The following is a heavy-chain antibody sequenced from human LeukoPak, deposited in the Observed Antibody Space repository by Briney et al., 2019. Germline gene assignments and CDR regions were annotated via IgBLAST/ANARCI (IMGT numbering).Heavy chain of an antibody. CDR3: ARGASSSFDN. CDR2: IKQDGSEK. CDR1: GFTFTNYR. J-gene: IGHJ4*02. Sequence: GGSLRLSCAASGFTFTNYRINWVRQAPGKGLEWVANIKQDGSEKYYVDSVKGRFTISRDNAKNSVYLQMNSLRADDTAVYFCARGASSSFDNWGQGTLVTVSS. D-gene: IGHD2-2*01. V-gene: IGHV3-7*01.